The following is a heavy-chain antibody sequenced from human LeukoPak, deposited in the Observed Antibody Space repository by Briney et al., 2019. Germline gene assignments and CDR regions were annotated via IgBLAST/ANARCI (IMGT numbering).Heavy chain of an antibody. CDR2: IYYSGST. D-gene: IGHD6-19*01. V-gene: IGHV4-39*01. CDR1: GGSISSGSYY. Sequence: SETLSLTCTVSGGSISSGSYYWGWIRQPPGKGLEWIGSIYYSGSTCYNPSLKSRVTISVDTSKNQFSLKLSSVTAADTAVYYCASSNSSGWYRGRWFDPWGQGTLVTVSS. CDR3: ASSNSSGWYRGRWFDP. J-gene: IGHJ5*02.